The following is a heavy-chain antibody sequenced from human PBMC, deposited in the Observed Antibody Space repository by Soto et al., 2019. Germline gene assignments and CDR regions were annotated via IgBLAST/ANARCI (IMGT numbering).Heavy chain of an antibody. V-gene: IGHV3-30-3*01. CDR1: GFIFSSYA. D-gene: IGHD6-6*01. CDR3: ARVGGRQLAPHY. J-gene: IGHJ4*02. Sequence: QVQLVESGGGVVQPGRSLRLSCAASGFIFSSYAMHWVRQAPGKGLEWVAVISYVGSNKYYADFVKGRFTISRDNSKNTLYLQMNSLRAEDTAVYYCARVGGRQLAPHYWGQGTLVT. CDR2: ISYVGSNK.